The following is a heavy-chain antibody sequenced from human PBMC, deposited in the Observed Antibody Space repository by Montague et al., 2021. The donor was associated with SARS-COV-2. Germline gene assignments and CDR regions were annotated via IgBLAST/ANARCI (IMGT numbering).Heavy chain of an antibody. D-gene: IGHD3-10*01. CDR3: AREYSAPRWFGEYNRYGMDV. CDR1: GFTFSSYD. J-gene: IGHJ6*02. V-gene: IGHV3-33*08. Sequence: SMRLSCSASGFTFSSYDMHWVRQAPGEGLEWVAVIWYDGSNQYYXDSVKGRFTISRDKSKNTLYLQMNSLRAEDTAVYYCAREYSAPRWFGEYNRYGMDVWGQGTTVTVSS. CDR2: IWYDGSNQ.